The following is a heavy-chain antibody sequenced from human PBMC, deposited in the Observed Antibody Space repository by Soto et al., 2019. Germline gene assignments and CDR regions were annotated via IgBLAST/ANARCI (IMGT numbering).Heavy chain of an antibody. Sequence: SVKVSCKASGGTFISSDISLVRQARGQGLEWKGGIIPIFGTANYAQKFQGRVTITADESTSTAYMELSSLRSEDTAVYYCAREGGYCTNGVCYRYYYYGMDGWGQGTTVTVSS. CDR3: AREGGYCTNGVCYRYYYYGMDG. CDR2: IIPIFGTA. V-gene: IGHV1-69*13. CDR1: GGTFISSD. D-gene: IGHD2-8*01. J-gene: IGHJ6*02.